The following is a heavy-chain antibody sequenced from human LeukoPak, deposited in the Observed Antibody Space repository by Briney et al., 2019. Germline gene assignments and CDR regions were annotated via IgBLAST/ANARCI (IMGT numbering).Heavy chain of an antibody. D-gene: IGHD2-15*01. J-gene: IGHJ4*02. Sequence: GRSLRLSCAASGFTFSSYAMHWVRQAPGKGLEWVAVISYDGSNKYYADSVKGRFTISRDNSKNTLYLQMNSLRAEDTAVYYCARVYIAEDYWGQGTLVTI. V-gene: IGHV3-30-3*01. CDR3: ARVYIAEDY. CDR2: ISYDGSNK. CDR1: GFTFSSYA.